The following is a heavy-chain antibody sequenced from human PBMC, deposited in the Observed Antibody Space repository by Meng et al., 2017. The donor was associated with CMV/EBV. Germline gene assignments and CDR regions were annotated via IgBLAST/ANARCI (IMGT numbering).Heavy chain of an antibody. D-gene: IGHD2-2*01. J-gene: IGHJ4*02. CDR2: INHSGST. V-gene: IGHV4-34*01. Sequence: AGSLRLSCAVYGGSFSGYYWSWIRQPPGKGLEWIGEINHSGSTNYNPSLKSRVTISVDTSKNQFSLKLSSVTAADTAVYYCARGAHGSSTSCYNIWGEGTLVTVTS. CDR3: ARGAHGSSTSCYNI. CDR1: GGSFSGYY.